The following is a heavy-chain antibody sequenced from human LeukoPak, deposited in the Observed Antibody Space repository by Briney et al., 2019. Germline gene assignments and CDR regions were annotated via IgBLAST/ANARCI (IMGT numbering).Heavy chain of an antibody. D-gene: IGHD3-22*01. Sequence: SETLSLTCTVSGGSISSYYWSRIRQPAGKGLEWIGRIYTSGSTNYNPSLKSRVTMSVDTSKNQFSLKLSSVTAADTAVYYCARAYYYDSSGYWSRAFDIWGQGTMVTVSS. J-gene: IGHJ3*02. V-gene: IGHV4-4*07. CDR1: GGSISSYY. CDR2: IYTSGST. CDR3: ARAYYYDSSGYWSRAFDI.